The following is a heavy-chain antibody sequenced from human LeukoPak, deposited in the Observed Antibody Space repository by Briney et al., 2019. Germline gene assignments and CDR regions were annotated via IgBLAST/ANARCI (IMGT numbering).Heavy chain of an antibody. J-gene: IGHJ4*02. CDR2: IYPGDSDT. D-gene: IGHD2-2*01. CDR1: GYSFTSYW. CDR3: ARVLPRRSIVVPAAIGRYYFDY. Sequence: KAEESLKISCKGSGYSFTSYWIGWVRQMPGKGLEWMGIIYPGDSDTRYSPSFQGQVTISADKSISTAYLQWSSLKASDTAMYYCARVLPRRSIVVPAAIGRYYFDYWGQGTLVTVSS. V-gene: IGHV5-51*01.